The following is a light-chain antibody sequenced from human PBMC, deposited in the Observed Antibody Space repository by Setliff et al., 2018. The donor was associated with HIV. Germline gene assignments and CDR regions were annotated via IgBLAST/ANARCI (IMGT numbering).Light chain of an antibody. CDR2: EVN. V-gene: IGLV2-14*01. CDR1: SSDVGGYNY. CDR3: SSFTSTSTVVV. Sequence: QSALTQPASVSGSPGQSITISCTGTSSDVGGYNYVSWYQHHPGKAPKLMIYEVNNRPSGVSNRFSGSKSGNTASLTIFGLQAEDEADYYCSSFTSTSTVVVFGGGTKVTVL. J-gene: IGLJ2*01.